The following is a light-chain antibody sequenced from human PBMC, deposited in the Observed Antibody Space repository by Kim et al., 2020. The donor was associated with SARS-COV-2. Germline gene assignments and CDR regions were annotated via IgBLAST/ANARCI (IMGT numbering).Light chain of an antibody. V-gene: IGKV2-28*01. CDR1: QSLLHSDGYNY. CDR2: LGS. Sequence: DIMMTQSPLSLPVTPGEPASISCRSSQSLLHSDGYNYLDWYLQKPGQSPQLLIYLGSNRASGVPDRFSGSASGTDFTLKISSVEAEDVGIYYCMQALQAPRTFGQGTKLEI. J-gene: IGKJ2*02. CDR3: MQALQAPRT.